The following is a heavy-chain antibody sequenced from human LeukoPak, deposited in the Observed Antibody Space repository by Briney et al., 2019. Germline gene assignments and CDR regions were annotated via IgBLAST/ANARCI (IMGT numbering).Heavy chain of an antibody. CDR2: IRSKANSYAT. D-gene: IGHD3-9*01. CDR3: TSTGNYDILTGYLGY. Sequence: GGSLRLSCAASGFTFSGSAMHWVRQASGKGLEWVGRIRSKANSYATAYAASVKGRFTISRDDSKNTAYLQMNSLKTEDTAVYYCTSTGNYDILTGYLGYWGRGTLVTVSS. V-gene: IGHV3-73*01. CDR1: GFTFSGSA. J-gene: IGHJ4*02.